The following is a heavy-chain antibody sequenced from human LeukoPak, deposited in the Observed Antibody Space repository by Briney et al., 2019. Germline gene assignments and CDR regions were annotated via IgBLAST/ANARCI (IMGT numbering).Heavy chain of an antibody. Sequence: PGGSLRLSCAASGFTFSNAWMSWVRQAPGKGLEWVGRIKSKTDGGTTDYAAPVKGRFTISRDDSKNTLYLQMNSLKTEDTAVYSCRGRDGYNWAGTDFDYGGQGTMVTVSS. CDR1: GFTFSNAW. CDR2: IKSKTDGGTT. D-gene: IGHD5-24*01. J-gene: IGHJ4*02. CDR3: RGRDGYNWAGTDFDY. V-gene: IGHV3-15*01.